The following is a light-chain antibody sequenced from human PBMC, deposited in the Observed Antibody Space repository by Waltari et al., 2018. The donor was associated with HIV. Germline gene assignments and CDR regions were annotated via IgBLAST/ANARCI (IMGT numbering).Light chain of an antibody. CDR1: RRDVGGYNF. Sequence: QSALTQPASVSGSPGQSITISCTGTRRDVGGYNFVSWYQQYPGKVPKLMVYEVTKRPSGVSNRFSGSKSGNTASLTISGLQAEDEADYYCCSYAGSSWVFGGGTKLTVL. V-gene: IGLV2-23*02. CDR2: EVT. J-gene: IGLJ3*02. CDR3: CSYAGSSWV.